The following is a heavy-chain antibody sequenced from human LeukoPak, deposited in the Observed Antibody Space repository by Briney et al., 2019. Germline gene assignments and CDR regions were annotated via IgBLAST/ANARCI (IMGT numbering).Heavy chain of an antibody. CDR1: GGSISSYY. V-gene: IGHV4-59*01. J-gene: IGHJ4*02. D-gene: IGHD2-15*01. CDR3: KGSGASGDDF. Sequence: SETLSLTCTVSGGSISSYYWSWIRQPPGKGLEWIGNIHYTGSTNYHSSLKSRVTISIDTSKNLFSLNLSSVTAADTAVYYCKGSGASGDDFWGQGTLVTVSS. CDR2: IHYTGST.